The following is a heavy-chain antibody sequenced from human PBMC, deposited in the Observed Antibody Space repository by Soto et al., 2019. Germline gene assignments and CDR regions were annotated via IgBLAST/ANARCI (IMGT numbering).Heavy chain of an antibody. CDR2: VNPSGGHT. CDR3: ARGGHVVVVTAALDY. J-gene: IGHJ4*02. D-gene: IGHD2-21*02. V-gene: IGHV1-46*01. Sequence: QVQLMQSGAEVKKPGASVKVSCKASGDTFTDYYIHWVRQAPGQGLEWMGTVNPSGGHTTYAQHSLGRVTMTRDTSTTTHYMELPRRTADDTAIYYCARGGHVVVVTAALDYWGQGTLVTVSS. CDR1: GDTFTDYY.